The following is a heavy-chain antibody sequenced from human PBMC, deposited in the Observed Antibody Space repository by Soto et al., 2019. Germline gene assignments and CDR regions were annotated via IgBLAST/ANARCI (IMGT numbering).Heavy chain of an antibody. V-gene: IGHV4-30-4*01. D-gene: IGHD6-6*01. J-gene: IGHJ5*02. CDR2: IYYSGST. Sequence: QVQLQESGPGLVKPSQTLSLTCTVSGGSISSGDYYWSWIRQPPGKGLEWIGYIYYSGSTYYNPSLKSRVTISVDTSKNQFPLKLSSLTAADTAVYYCARERPDGARLDPWGQGTLVTVSS. CDR1: GGSISSGDYY. CDR3: ARERPDGARLDP.